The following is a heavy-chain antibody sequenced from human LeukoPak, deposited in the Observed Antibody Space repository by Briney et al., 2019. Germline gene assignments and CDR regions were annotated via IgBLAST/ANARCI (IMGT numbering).Heavy chain of an antibody. D-gene: IGHD3-10*01. CDR2: IYPGDSDT. CDR1: AYIFSTYR. V-gene: IGHV5-51*01. J-gene: IGHJ1*01. Sequence: GESLKISCQASAYIFSTYRLAWARHLPGKGLEWMGVIYPGDSDTTYSPSLQGQVTISVDTSLTTVYLQWSSLRPSDSAIYYCARRRYYGSGDFDLWGQGTLVTVSS. CDR3: ARRRYYGSGDFDL.